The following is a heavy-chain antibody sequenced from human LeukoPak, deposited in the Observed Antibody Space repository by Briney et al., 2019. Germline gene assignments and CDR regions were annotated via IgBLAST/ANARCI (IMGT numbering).Heavy chain of an antibody. D-gene: IGHD2-21*01. CDR1: DDSIRTHY. CDR2: VYFSGIT. V-gene: IGHV4-4*09. J-gene: IGHJ4*02. Sequence: SETLSLTCTVSDDSIRTHYWGWLRQPPGKGLECIGYVYFSGITNYNPSLKSRVTMSVDTSKNQLSLKLSSVTAADTAVYYCARTARLPDSWGQGTLVTVSS. CDR3: ARTARLPDS.